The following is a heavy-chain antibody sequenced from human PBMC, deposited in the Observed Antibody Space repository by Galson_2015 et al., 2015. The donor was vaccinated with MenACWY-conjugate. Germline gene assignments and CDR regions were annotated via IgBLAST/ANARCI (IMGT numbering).Heavy chain of an antibody. D-gene: IGHD4-11*01. CDR1: GFTFSSYW. CDR2: INSDGSAA. V-gene: IGHV3-74*01. J-gene: IGHJ2*01. CDR3: ARPYHETVTTAYWYFDL. Sequence: SLRLSCAASGFTFSSYWMHWVRQAPGKGLVWVSRINSDGSAANYADSVKGRFTISRDNAKNTLYLQMNSLRAEDTAVYYCARPYHETVTTAYWYFDLWGRGTLVTVSS.